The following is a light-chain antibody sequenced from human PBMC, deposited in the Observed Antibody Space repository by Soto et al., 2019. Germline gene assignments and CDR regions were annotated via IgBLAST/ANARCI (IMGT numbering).Light chain of an antibody. V-gene: IGKV3-11*01. J-gene: IGKJ5*01. Sequence: IVMTQSPATLSVSPGERATLSCRASQSLNSGLAWYQQKPGQAPRLLIYDVSNRATGIPARFSGSGSGTDFTLTISSLEPEDFAVYYCQQRSNWPITFGQGTRLEIK. CDR1: QSLNSG. CDR2: DVS. CDR3: QQRSNWPIT.